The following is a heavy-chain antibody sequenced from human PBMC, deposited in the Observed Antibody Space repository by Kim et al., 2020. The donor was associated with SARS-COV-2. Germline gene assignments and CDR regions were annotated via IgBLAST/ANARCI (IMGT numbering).Heavy chain of an antibody. Sequence: SETLSLTCADYGGSFSGCCWSWIRQPPGKGLEWVGEISHDEGTNYNPSLKSRVTISIDTSKNQFSLKLISVTAADTAVYYCARGIDWAKTGYWGQGTLVTVSS. CDR3: ARGIDWAKTGY. V-gene: IGHV4-34*01. CDR1: GGSFSGCC. CDR2: ISHDEGT. J-gene: IGHJ4*02. D-gene: IGHD1-1*01.